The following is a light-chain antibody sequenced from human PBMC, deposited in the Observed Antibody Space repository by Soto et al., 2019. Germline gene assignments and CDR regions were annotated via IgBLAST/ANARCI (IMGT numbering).Light chain of an antibody. V-gene: IGLV1-40*01. Sequence: QSVLTHPPSVSGAPGQRVTISCTGSRSNIGAGYDVHWYQQLPGTAPKLLIYGNSNRPAGVPDRFSGSKSGTSASLAITGLQAEDKADYYCQSYDSSLSNVVFGGGTKLTVL. CDR3: QSYDSSLSNVV. CDR2: GNS. J-gene: IGLJ2*01. CDR1: RSNIGAGYD.